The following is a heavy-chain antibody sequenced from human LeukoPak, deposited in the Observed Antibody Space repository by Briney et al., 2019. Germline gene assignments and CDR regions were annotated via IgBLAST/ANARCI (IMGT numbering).Heavy chain of an antibody. V-gene: IGHV3-23*01. CDR3: AKDLRYSSGWYYYYYGMDV. CDR1: GFTFSSYA. Sequence: PGGSLRLSCAASGFTFSSYAMSWVRQAPGKGLEGVSAISGSGGSTYYADSVKGRFTISRDNSKNTLYLQMNSLRAEDTAVYYCAKDLRYSSGWYYYYYGMDVWGQGTTVTVSS. CDR2: ISGSGGST. J-gene: IGHJ6*02. D-gene: IGHD6-19*01.